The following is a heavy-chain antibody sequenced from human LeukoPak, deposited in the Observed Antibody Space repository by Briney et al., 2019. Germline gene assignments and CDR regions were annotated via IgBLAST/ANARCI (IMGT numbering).Heavy chain of an antibody. CDR3: ARSTMEYCTNGVCLFDY. D-gene: IGHD2-8*01. J-gene: IGHJ4*02. CDR1: GFTFSSYW. V-gene: IGHV3-7*01. Sequence: GGSLRLSCAASGFTFSSYWMSWVRQAPGKGLEWVANIKQDGSEKYYVDSVKGRFTISRDNAKNSLYLQMDSLRAEDTAVYYCARSTMEYCTNGVCLFDYWGQGTLVTVSS. CDR2: IKQDGSEK.